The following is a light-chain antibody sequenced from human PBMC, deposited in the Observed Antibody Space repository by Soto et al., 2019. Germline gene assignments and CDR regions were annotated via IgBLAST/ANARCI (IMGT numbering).Light chain of an antibody. CDR3: QQSYSTPPIT. Sequence: EIQMTQSPPSLSASVGDRVTITCRASQSISSYLNWYQQKPGKAPKLLIYAAPSLQSGVPSRFSGSGSGTDFTLTISSLQPEDFATYYCQQSYSTPPITFGQGTRLEIK. V-gene: IGKV1-39*01. J-gene: IGKJ5*01. CDR1: QSISSY. CDR2: AAP.